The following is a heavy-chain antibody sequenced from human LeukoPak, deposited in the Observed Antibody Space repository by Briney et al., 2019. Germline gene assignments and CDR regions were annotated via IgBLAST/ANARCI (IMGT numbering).Heavy chain of an antibody. Sequence: KPSETLSLTCTVSGGSISSYYWSWIRQPPGKGLEWIGYIYYSGSTNYNPSLKSRVTISVDTSKNQFSLKLSSVTAADTAVYYCARGLFAGSTSCYDYWGQGTLVTVSS. CDR2: IYYSGST. J-gene: IGHJ4*02. CDR3: ARGLFAGSTSCYDY. CDR1: GGSISSYY. V-gene: IGHV4-59*01. D-gene: IGHD2-2*01.